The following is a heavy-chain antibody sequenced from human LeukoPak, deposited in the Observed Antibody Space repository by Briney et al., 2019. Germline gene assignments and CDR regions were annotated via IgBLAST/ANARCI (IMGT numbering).Heavy chain of an antibody. V-gene: IGHV3-64*01. J-gene: IGHJ4*02. CDR1: GFTFSSYA. CDR3: ARTLIEYSVSSCYFDY. D-gene: IGHD6-6*01. Sequence: PGGSLRLSCAASGFTFSSYAMHWVRQAPGKGLEYVSAISSNGGSTYYANSVKGRSTISRDNSKKTLYLQMGSLRAEDTAVYYCARTLIEYSVSSCYFDYWGQGTLVTVSS. CDR2: ISSNGGST.